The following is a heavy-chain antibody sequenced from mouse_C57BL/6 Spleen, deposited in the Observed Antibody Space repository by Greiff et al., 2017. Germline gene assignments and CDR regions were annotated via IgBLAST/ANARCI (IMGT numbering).Heavy chain of an antibody. D-gene: IGHD2-5*01. Sequence: QVQLQQPGAELVKPGASVKMSCKASGYTFTSYWITWVKRRHGQGLEWIGDIYPGSGSTNYNETFKSKATLPVDTSSSTAFRQLSSLTSEDSAVYYCARAIYSNPAWFADWGQGTLVTVSA. CDR3: ARAIYSNPAWFAD. V-gene: IGHV1-55*01. CDR1: GYTFTSYW. J-gene: IGHJ3*01. CDR2: IYPGSGST.